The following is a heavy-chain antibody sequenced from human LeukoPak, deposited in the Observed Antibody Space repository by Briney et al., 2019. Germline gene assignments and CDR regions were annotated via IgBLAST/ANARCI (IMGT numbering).Heavy chain of an antibody. D-gene: IGHD3-3*01. J-gene: IGHJ4*02. V-gene: IGHV3-23*01. CDR2: ISGSGNT. Sequence: GGSLRLSCAASGFTFSSYAMSWVRQAPGKGLEWVSAISGSGNTYYTDSVKGRFTISRDNSKNSLYLQMNSLRAEDTAVYYCARDRDFWSGYYFDYWGQGTLVTVSS. CDR1: GFTFSSYA. CDR3: ARDRDFWSGYYFDY.